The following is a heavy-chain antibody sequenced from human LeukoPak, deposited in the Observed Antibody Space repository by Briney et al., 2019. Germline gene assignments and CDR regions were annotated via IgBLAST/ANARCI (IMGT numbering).Heavy chain of an antibody. V-gene: IGHV4-59*01. J-gene: IGHJ4*02. CDR1: GGSISSYY. Sequence: SETLSLTCTVSGGSISSYYWSWIRQPPGKGLEWIGYIYYSGSTNYNPPPKSRITISVDTSKNQFSLKLSSVTAADTAVYYCARVAAAAPFDYWGQGTLVTVSS. D-gene: IGHD6-13*01. CDR2: IYYSGST. CDR3: ARVAAAAPFDY.